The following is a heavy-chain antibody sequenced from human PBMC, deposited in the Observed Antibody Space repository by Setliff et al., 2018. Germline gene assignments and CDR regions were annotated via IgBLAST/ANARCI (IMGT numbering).Heavy chain of an antibody. CDR2: IYTSGST. D-gene: IGHD6-19*01. CDR1: GGSISSGSDH. V-gene: IGHV4-61*09. J-gene: IGHJ6*03. Sequence: SETLSLTCSVSGGSISSGSDHWTWIRQPAGKGLEWIGHIYTSGSTNYNPSLKSRVTISVDASKNQLSLNLRSVTSADTAVYYCARAISGWYSAHYYYMDVWGKGTTVTVSS. CDR3: ARAISGWYSAHYYYMDV.